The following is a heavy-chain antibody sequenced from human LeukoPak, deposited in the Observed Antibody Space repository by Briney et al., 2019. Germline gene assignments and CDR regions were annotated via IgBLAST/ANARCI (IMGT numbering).Heavy chain of an antibody. CDR1: GDTFTTHY. CDR3: ANGHSSGSSGWFDP. CDR2: LNTRGGTT. Sequence: ASVKVSCKASGDTFTTHYMHWVRQAPGQGLEWLGILNTRGGTTTYAQRFQGRVTMTRDMSTSTVYMELSSLRSDDTAVYYCANGHSSGSSGWFDPWGQGTLVTVSS. J-gene: IGHJ5*02. D-gene: IGHD3-22*01. V-gene: IGHV1-46*01.